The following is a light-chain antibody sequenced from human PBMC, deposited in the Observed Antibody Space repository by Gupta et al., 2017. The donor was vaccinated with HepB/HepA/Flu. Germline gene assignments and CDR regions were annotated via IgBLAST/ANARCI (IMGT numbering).Light chain of an antibody. CDR1: TGAVTDAHY. J-gene: IGLJ3*02. Sequence: QAVVTQEPSLTVSPGGTVTLTCGSSTGAVTDAHYPYWFRQRHGQAPDAVIYNTIHRHYWTPAHFSGSLLGGKEALTLSGAQSEDEAEYYCLLQFGEILVFGGGTKLTVL. V-gene: IGLV7-46*01. CDR3: LLQFGEILV. CDR2: NTI.